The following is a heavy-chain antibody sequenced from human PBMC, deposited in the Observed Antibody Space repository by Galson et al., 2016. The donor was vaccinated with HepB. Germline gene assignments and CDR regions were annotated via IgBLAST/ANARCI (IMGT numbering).Heavy chain of an antibody. D-gene: IGHD1-14*01. J-gene: IGHJ3*01. CDR3: ATDLGPRGIWDVDGFDV. CDR1: GFTFSSYS. CDR2: ISTASSYK. Sequence: LRLSCAASGFTFSSYSMTWVRQAPGQGLEWVASISTASSYKYYADSVKGRFTISRDNAKNSLNLQMNGVRAGDTAVYYCATDLGPRGIWDVDGFDVWGQGTMVTVSS. V-gene: IGHV3-21*01.